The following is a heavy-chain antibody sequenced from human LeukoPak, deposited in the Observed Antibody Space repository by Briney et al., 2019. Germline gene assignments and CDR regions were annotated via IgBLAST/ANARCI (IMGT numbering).Heavy chain of an antibody. V-gene: IGHV3-7*01. J-gene: IGHJ4*02. Sequence: GGSLRLSCAASGFTFSSYWMSWVRQAPGKGLEGVANIKQDGSEKYYVDSVKGRFTISRDNAKNSLYLQMNSLRAEDTAVYYCARNNWNYELDYWGQGTLVTVSS. CDR1: GFTFSSYW. D-gene: IGHD1-7*01. CDR2: IKQDGSEK. CDR3: ARNNWNYELDY.